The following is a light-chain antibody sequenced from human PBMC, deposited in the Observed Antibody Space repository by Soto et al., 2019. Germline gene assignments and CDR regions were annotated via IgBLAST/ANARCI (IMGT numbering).Light chain of an antibody. J-gene: IGLJ1*01. Sequence: QSALTQPASVSGSPGQSITISCTGTSSDVGAYNSVSWYQQEPGKAPRLLIYEVTNRPSGVSSRFSGSKSANTASLTISGLQAADEADYSCSSYTRSSTFVFGTGTKVTVL. CDR1: SSDVGAYNS. V-gene: IGLV2-14*01. CDR2: EVT. CDR3: SSYTRSSTFV.